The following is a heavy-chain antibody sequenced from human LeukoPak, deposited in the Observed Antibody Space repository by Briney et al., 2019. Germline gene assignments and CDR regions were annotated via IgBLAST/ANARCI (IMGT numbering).Heavy chain of an antibody. D-gene: IGHD4-17*01. CDR3: AKLVYGDYYFDY. J-gene: IGHJ4*02. CDR1: GFTFSSYA. V-gene: IGHV3-23*01. CDR2: ISGSGGST. Sequence: GGSLRLSCAASGFTFSSYAMSWVHQAPGKGLEWVSAISGSGGSTYYADSVKGRFTISRDNSKNTLYLQMNSLRAEDTAVYYCAKLVYGDYYFDYWGQGTLVTVSS.